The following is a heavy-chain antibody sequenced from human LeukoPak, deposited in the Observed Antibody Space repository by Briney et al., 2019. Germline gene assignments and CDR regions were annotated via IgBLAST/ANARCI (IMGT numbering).Heavy chain of an antibody. CDR3: AKALELTYYYDSSGFPYFDY. CDR2: ISGSGGST. D-gene: IGHD3-22*01. CDR1: GFTFSSYA. V-gene: IGHV3-23*01. J-gene: IGHJ4*02. Sequence: GGSLRLSCAASGFTFSSYAMSWVRQAPGKGLEWVSAISGSGGSTYYADSVKGRFTISRDNSKSTLYLQMNSLRAEDTAVYYCAKALELTYYYDSSGFPYFDYWGQGTLVTVSS.